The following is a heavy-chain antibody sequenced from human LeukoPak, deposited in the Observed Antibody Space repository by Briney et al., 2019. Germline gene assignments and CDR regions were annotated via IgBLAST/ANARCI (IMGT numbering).Heavy chain of an antibody. D-gene: IGHD2-2*01. J-gene: IGHJ4*02. CDR2: IYYSGST. CDR1: GGSISSSSYY. CDR3: ARSPAYCSSTSCFFDY. V-gene: IGHV4-39*01. Sequence: SETLSLTCTVSGGSISSSSYYWGWIRQPPGKGLEWIGSIYYSGSTYYNPSLKSRVTISVDTSKNQFSLKLSSVTAADTAVHYCARSPAYCSSTSCFFDYWGQGTLVTVSS.